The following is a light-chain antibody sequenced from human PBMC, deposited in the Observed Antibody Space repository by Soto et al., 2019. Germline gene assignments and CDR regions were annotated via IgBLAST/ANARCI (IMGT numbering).Light chain of an antibody. V-gene: IGKV1-39*01. CDR1: QSVSNY. J-gene: IGKJ1*01. CDR3: QQRSNWPRT. CDR2: AAS. Sequence: DIQMTQSPSSLSASVGDRVTITCRTSQSVSNYLNWYQQKSGRAPKLLIYAASTLQTGVPSRFSGSGSGTDFTLTISSLEPEDLAVYYCQQRSNWPRTFGQGTKVDIK.